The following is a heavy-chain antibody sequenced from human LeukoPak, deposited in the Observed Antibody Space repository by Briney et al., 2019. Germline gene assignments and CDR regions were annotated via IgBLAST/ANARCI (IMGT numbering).Heavy chain of an antibody. V-gene: IGHV3-11*06. J-gene: IGHJ6*02. CDR3: ARDSQYSSGWYFRGGYYGMDV. Sequence: GGSLRLSCAASGFTFSDYYMSWIRQAPGKGLEWVSSISSSSSYIYYADSVKGRFTISRDNAKNSLYLQMNSLRAEDTAVYYCARDSQYSSGWYFRGGYYGMDVWGQGTTVTVSS. CDR2: ISSSSSYI. CDR1: GFTFSDYY. D-gene: IGHD6-19*01.